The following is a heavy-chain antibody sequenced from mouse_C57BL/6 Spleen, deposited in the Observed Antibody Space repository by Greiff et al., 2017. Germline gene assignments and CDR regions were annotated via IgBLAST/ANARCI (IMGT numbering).Heavy chain of an antibody. Sequence: DVQLVESGGGLVKPGGSLKLSCAASGFTFSDYGMHWVRQAPEKGLEWVAYISSGSSTLYYADTVKGRFTISRDNAKNTLFLQMTSLRSEDTAMYYCARPRYGYDGLYYFDYWGQGTTRTVSS. CDR1: GFTFSDYG. J-gene: IGHJ2*01. CDR2: ISSGSSTL. D-gene: IGHD2-2*01. V-gene: IGHV5-17*01. CDR3: ARPRYGYDGLYYFDY.